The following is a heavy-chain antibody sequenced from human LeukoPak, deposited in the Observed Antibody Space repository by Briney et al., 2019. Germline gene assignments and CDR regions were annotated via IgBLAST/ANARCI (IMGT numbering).Heavy chain of an antibody. CDR2: IKSKTDGGTT. D-gene: IGHD2-2*01. CDR1: AFTFSNAW. J-gene: IGHJ4*02. CDR3: TTPYPVVPAEDY. Sequence: GGSLRLSCAASAFTFSNAWMSWVRQAPGKGLEWVGRIKSKTDGGTTDYAAPVKGRFTISRDDSKNTLYLQMNSLKTEDTAVYYCTTPYPVVPAEDYWGQGTLVTVSS. V-gene: IGHV3-15*01.